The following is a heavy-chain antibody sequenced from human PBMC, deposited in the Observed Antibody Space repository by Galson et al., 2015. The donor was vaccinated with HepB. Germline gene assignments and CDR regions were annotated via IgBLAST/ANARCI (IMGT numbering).Heavy chain of an antibody. Sequence: QSGAEVKKPGESLRISCKGSGYSFTSYWISWVRQMPGKGLEWMGRIDPSDSYTNYSPSFQGHVTISADKSISTAYLQWSSLKASDTAMYYCARHGGGRFGELDFFDYWGQGTLVTVSS. CDR1: GYSFTSYW. V-gene: IGHV5-10-1*01. CDR3: ARHGGGRFGELDFFDY. J-gene: IGHJ4*02. CDR2: IDPSDSYT. D-gene: IGHD3-10*01.